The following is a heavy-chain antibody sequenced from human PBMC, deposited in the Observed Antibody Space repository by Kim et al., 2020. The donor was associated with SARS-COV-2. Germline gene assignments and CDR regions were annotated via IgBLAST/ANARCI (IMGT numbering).Heavy chain of an antibody. V-gene: IGHV3-7*04. Sequence: GGSLRLSCAASGFTFSNYWMSWVRQAPGKGLEWVANIKQDGSEKYYVDSVKGRFTISRDNAKNSLYLQMNSLRAEDTAVYYCARGCSGDDAFDIWGQGTMVTVSS. CDR1: GFTFSNYW. CDR3: ARGCSGDDAFDI. D-gene: IGHD3-10*01. J-gene: IGHJ3*02. CDR2: IKQDGSEK.